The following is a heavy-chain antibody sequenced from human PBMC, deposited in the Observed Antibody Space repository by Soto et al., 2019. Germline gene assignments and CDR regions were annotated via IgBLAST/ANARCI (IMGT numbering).Heavy chain of an antibody. Sequence: QVQLVESGGGMVQPERSLRLSCAASGFSVRTSGMHWVRQAPGKGLEWVALIWNDGNNKVYADSVKGRFTISNDNSQNTIYLQMDSLRGEDTALYYCARDDNLQGNAFDVWGQGTMVTVSS. D-gene: IGHD3-10*01. J-gene: IGHJ3*01. V-gene: IGHV3-33*01. CDR3: ARDDNLQGNAFDV. CDR1: GFSVRTSG. CDR2: IWNDGNNK.